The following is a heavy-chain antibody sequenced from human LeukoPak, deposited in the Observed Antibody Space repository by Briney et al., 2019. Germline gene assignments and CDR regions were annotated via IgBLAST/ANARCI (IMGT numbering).Heavy chain of an antibody. CDR2: ISGSGGST. D-gene: IGHD3-10*01. CDR3: AKDGITMVRGVYYNWFDP. V-gene: IGHV3-23*01. Sequence: GGSLRLSCATSGFTFSSYWMNWVRQAPGKGLEWVSAISGSGGSTYYADSVKGRFTISRDNSKNTLYLQMNSLRAEDTAVYYCAKDGITMVRGVYYNWFDPWGQGTLVTVSS. CDR1: GFTFSSYW. J-gene: IGHJ5*02.